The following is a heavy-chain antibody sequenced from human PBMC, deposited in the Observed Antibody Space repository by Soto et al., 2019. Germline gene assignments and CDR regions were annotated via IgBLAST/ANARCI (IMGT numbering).Heavy chain of an antibody. CDR3: ARGYGDGAFDI. CDR1: GGSIGGYY. J-gene: IGHJ3*02. D-gene: IGHD4-17*01. V-gene: IGHV4-59*01. CDR2: IYYSGST. Sequence: SETLSLTCTVSGGSIGGYYWSWIRQPPGKGLEWIGYIYYSGSTNYNPSLKSRITISVDTSKNQFSLKLSSVTAADTAVYYCARGYGDGAFDIWGQGTMVTVSS.